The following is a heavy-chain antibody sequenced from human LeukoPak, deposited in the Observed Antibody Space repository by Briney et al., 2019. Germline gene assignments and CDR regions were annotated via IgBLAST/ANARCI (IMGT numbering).Heavy chain of an antibody. CDR1: GFTFSASA. V-gene: IGHV3-73*01. CDR3: TRQIVGSYGDYGFDY. CDR2: IRSKANNYAT. J-gene: IGHJ4*02. Sequence: PGGSLKLSCAASGFTFSASAIHWVRQASGKGLEWVGRIRSKANNYATAYAASVKDSFVISRDDSKNTAYLQVSSLKTEDTAVYYCTRQIVGSYGDYGFDYWGQGTLVTVSS. D-gene: IGHD4-17*01.